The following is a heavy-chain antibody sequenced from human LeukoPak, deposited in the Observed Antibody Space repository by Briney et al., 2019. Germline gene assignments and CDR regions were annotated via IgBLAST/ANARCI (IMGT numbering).Heavy chain of an antibody. V-gene: IGHV4-39*01. CDR3: ARPSTKYSSSSGYFQH. D-gene: IGHD6-6*01. J-gene: IGHJ1*01. Sequence: SETLSLTCTVSGGSISSYSYHWGWIRQPPGKGLEWIGSIYYSGSMYYNPSLKSRVTISVDTSKNQFSLKLSSVTAADMAVYYCARPSTKYSSSSGYFQHWGQGTLVTVSS. CDR2: IYYSGSM. CDR1: GGSISSYSYH.